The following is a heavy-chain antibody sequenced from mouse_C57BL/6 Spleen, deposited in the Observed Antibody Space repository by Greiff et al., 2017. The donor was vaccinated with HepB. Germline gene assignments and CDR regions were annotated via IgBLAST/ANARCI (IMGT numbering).Heavy chain of an antibody. Sequence: VQLQQSGPELVKPGASVKISCKASGYAFSSSWMNWVKQRPGKGLEWIGRIYPGDGDTNYNGKFKGKATLTADKSSSTAYMQLSSLTSEDSAVYFCATYYSSYFDYWGQGTTLTVSS. CDR3: ATYYSSYFDY. CDR2: IYPGDGDT. V-gene: IGHV1-82*01. CDR1: GYAFSSSW. D-gene: IGHD2-12*01. J-gene: IGHJ2*01.